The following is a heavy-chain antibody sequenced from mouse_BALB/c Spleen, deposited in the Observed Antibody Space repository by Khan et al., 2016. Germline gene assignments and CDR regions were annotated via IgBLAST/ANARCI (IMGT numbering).Heavy chain of an antibody. CDR2: IDPPNDHT. D-gene: IGHD1-1*01. CDR3: ARMYYGDY. V-gene: IGHV14-3*02. CDR1: GFSIQDTY. J-gene: IGHJ2*01. Sequence: VQLKESGAELVKPGASVKLSCTASGFSIQDTYIHWVRQRPEQGLDWIGRIDPPNDHTTYDPKFQGKATITADTSSNTAYLQLDSLTYEDTAVDYCARMYYGDYWGQGTTLTVAA.